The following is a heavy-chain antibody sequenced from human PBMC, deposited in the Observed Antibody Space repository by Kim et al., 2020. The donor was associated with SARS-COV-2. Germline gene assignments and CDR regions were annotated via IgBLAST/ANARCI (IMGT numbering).Heavy chain of an antibody. CDR2: ISGDGGST. D-gene: IGHD3-22*01. CDR1: GFTFDDYA. Sequence: GGSLRLSCAASGFTFDDYAMHWVRQAPGNGLEWVSLISGDGGSTYYADSVKGRFTISRDNSKNSLYLQMNSLRTEDTALYYCAKGTYYYDSSGYYHFDYWGQGTLVTVSS. J-gene: IGHJ4*02. CDR3: AKGTYYYDSSGYYHFDY. V-gene: IGHV3-43*02.